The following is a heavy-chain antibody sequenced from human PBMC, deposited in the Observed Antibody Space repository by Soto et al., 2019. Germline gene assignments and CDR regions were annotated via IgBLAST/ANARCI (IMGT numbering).Heavy chain of an antibody. V-gene: IGHV1-46*01. Sequence: ASVKVSCKASGYTFTSYNIHWVRQAPGQGLEWMGIIDPSGGTTRYAQKFLGRVTMTRDTSTSTVYMEVSSLRSDDTAVFYCARSDLRFAPMDVWGKGTTVTVSS. CDR2: IDPSGGTT. D-gene: IGHD3-3*01. J-gene: IGHJ6*03. CDR1: GYTFTSYN. CDR3: ARSDLRFAPMDV.